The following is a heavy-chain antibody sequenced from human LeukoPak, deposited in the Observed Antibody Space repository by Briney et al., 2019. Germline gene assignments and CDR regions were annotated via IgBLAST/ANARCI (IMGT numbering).Heavy chain of an antibody. V-gene: IGHV4-39*01. J-gene: IGHJ4*02. CDR1: GGSISSSSYY. D-gene: IGHD5-18*01. Sequence: TSETLSLTCTVSGGSISSSSYYWGWIRQPPGKGLEWIGSIYYSGNTYYNPSLKSRVTISVDTSKNRFSLKLSSVTAADTAVYYCARKSYGLEIDYWGQGTLVTVSS. CDR2: IYYSGNT. CDR3: ARKSYGLEIDY.